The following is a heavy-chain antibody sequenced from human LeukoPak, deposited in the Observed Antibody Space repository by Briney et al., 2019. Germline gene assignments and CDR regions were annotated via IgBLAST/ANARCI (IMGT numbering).Heavy chain of an antibody. CDR3: ARTIAARSEWFDP. Sequence: SVKVSCKASGGTFSSYAISWVRQAPGQGLEWMGGIIPIFGTANYAQKFQGRVTITTDESTSTACMELSSLRSEDTAVYYCARTIAARSEWFDPWGQGTLVTVSS. J-gene: IGHJ5*02. CDR2: IIPIFGTA. CDR1: GGTFSSYA. D-gene: IGHD6-6*01. V-gene: IGHV1-69*05.